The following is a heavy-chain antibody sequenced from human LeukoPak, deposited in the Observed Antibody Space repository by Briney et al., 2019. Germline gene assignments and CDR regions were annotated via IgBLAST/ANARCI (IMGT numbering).Heavy chain of an antibody. V-gene: IGHV4-34*01. CDR3: AKGYSSSWGNWFDP. Sequence: KPSETLSLTSAVYGGSFSGYYWSWIRQPPGKGLEWIGEINHSGSTNYSPSLKSRVTISVDTSKNQFSLKLSSVTAADTAVYYCAKGYSSSWGNWFDPWGQGTLVTVSS. CDR2: INHSGST. D-gene: IGHD6-13*01. J-gene: IGHJ5*02. CDR1: GGSFSGYY.